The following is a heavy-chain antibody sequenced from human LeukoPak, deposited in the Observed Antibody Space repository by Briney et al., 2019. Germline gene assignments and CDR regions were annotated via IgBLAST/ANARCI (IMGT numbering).Heavy chain of an antibody. D-gene: IGHD4-11*01. J-gene: IGHJ4*02. CDR3: ARDKGTVTIFDC. Sequence: GGSLRLSCAASGFTFSNYWVSWVRQAPGKGLEWVANIKQDGSEKYYVDSVNGRFTISRDNAKNSLYLQMNSLRAEDTAVYYCARDKGTVTIFDCWGQGTLVTVSS. CDR2: IKQDGSEK. CDR1: GFTFSNYW. V-gene: IGHV3-7*01.